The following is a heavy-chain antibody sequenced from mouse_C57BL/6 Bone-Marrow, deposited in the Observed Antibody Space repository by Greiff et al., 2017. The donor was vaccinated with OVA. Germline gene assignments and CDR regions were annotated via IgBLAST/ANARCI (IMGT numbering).Heavy chain of an antibody. D-gene: IGHD4-1*01. CDR3: ARNLERGLGRYFDY. CDR1: GFSLTSYG. J-gene: IGHJ2*01. CDR2: IWSGGST. V-gene: IGHV2-2*01. Sequence: QVQLKESGPGLVQPSQSLSITCTVSGFSLTSYGVHWVRQSPGKGLEWLGVIWSGGSTDYNAAFISRLSISKDNSKSQVFFKMNSLQADDTAIYYWARNLERGLGRYFDYWGQGTTLTVSS.